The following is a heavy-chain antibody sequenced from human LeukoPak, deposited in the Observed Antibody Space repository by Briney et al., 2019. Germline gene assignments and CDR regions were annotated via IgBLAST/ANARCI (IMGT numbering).Heavy chain of an antibody. CDR3: ARDACSTTNCYLAY. CDR2: ISSSSSYI. V-gene: IGHV3-21*01. Sequence: GGSLRLSCAASGFTFSNYNMNWVRQAPGKGLEWVPSISSSSSYIYYADSVKGRFTISSDNAKNSLYLQMNSLRAEDTAVYYCARDACSTTNCYLAYWGQGTLVTVSS. D-gene: IGHD2-2*01. CDR1: GFTFSNYN. J-gene: IGHJ4*02.